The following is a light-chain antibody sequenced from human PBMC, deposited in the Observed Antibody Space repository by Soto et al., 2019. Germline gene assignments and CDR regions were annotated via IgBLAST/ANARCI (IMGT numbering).Light chain of an antibody. Sequence: DIVMTQSPDSVAVSLGERATINCKSNQSVLYSSNNKNYLAWYQQKPGQPPKLLIYWASAREFGVPDRFSGSGSGTDFTLTISSLQAEDVAVYYCQQYYSTLMYTFGQGTKLEIK. J-gene: IGKJ2*01. V-gene: IGKV4-1*01. CDR1: QSVLYSSNNKNY. CDR2: WAS. CDR3: QQYYSTLMYT.